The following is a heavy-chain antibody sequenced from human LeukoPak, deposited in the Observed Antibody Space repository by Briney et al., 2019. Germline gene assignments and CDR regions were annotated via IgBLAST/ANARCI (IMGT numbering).Heavy chain of an antibody. D-gene: IGHD4-11*01. CDR3: ARDLDYSTGFDY. CDR2: ISSTGTYI. Sequence: AGGSLRLSCATSGFTFSSSTFGSYTMNWVRQVPGKGLEWVSSISSTGTYIYYTDSVKGRFTISRDIANSLLYLQMNSLRADDTAVYYCARDLDYSTGFDYWGQGTLVTVSS. J-gene: IGHJ4*02. V-gene: IGHV3-21*01. CDR1: GFTFSSSTFGSYT.